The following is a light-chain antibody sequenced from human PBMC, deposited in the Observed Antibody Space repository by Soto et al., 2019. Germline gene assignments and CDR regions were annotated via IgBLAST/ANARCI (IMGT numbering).Light chain of an antibody. CDR3: QQRNDWPPVT. CDR1: QDIRTY. V-gene: IGKV3-11*01. J-gene: IGKJ1*01. CDR2: DTP. Sequence: EIVLTQSPATLSLSPGERATLSCRASQDIRTYLAWYQQKPGQAPRLLIYDTPNRATGVPARFSGSGSGTDFILTISSLEPEDFAVYYCQQRNDWPPVTFGQGTKVEVK.